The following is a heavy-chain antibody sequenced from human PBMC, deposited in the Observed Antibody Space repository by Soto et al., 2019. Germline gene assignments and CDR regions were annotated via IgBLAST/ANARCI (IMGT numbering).Heavy chain of an antibody. V-gene: IGHV1-18*01. CDR3: ARDPSYCSGGSCYTNYYYYGMDV. D-gene: IGHD2-15*01. CDR1: GFTFSSHG. CDR2: ISAYNGNT. Sequence: APVKVSCKASGFTFSSHGISWVRQAPGQRLERMGWISAYNGNTNYAQKLQGRVTMTTDTSTSTAYMELRSLRSDDTAVYYCARDPSYCSGGSCYTNYYYYGMDVWGQGTTVTVSS. J-gene: IGHJ6*02.